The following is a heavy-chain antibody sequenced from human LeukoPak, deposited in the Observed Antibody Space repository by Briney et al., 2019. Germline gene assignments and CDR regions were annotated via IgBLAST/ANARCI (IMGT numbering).Heavy chain of an antibody. CDR1: GYTFTSYY. CDR2: INPSGGST. Sequence: GASVKVSCKASGYTFTSYYMHWVRQAPGQGLEWMGIINPSGGSTSYAQKFQGRVTMTRDTSTSTVYMELSSLRSEDTAVYYCASAYCGGDCYSPEEEYYYYGRDVWGKGTTVTVSS. D-gene: IGHD2-21*02. CDR3: ASAYCGGDCYSPEEEYYYYGRDV. J-gene: IGHJ6*04. V-gene: IGHV1-46*01.